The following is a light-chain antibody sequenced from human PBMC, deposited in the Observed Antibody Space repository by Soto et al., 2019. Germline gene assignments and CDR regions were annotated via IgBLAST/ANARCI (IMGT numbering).Light chain of an antibody. CDR3: QQYNNWPYT. CDR1: QSVSSN. J-gene: IGKJ2*01. V-gene: IGKV3-15*01. CDR2: GAS. Sequence: ERLMTQSPATLSVSPGERATLSCRASQSVSSNLAWYQQKPGQAPRLLIYGASTRATGMPARFSGSGSGTEFTLTISSLHSEDFATYYCQQYNNWPYTFGQGTTLEIK.